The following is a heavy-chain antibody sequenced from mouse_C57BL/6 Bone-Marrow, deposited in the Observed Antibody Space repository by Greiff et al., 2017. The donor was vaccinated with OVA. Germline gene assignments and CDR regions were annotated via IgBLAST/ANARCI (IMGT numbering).Heavy chain of an antibody. CDR1: GFTFSSYA. D-gene: IGHD1-1*01. Sequence: EVKLVESGGGLVKPGGSLKLSCAASGFTFSSYAMSWVRQTPEKRLEWVAPISDGGSYTYYPDNVKGRFTISRDNAKNNLYLQMSHLKSEDTAMYYGARNLYYDGSSYFAYWGQGTLGTVSA. CDR2: ISDGGSYT. V-gene: IGHV5-4*03. J-gene: IGHJ3*01. CDR3: ARNLYYDGSSYFAY.